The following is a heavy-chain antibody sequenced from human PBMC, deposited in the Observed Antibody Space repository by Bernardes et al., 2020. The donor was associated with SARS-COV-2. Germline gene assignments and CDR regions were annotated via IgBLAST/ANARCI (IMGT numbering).Heavy chain of an antibody. J-gene: IGHJ6*03. D-gene: IGHD6-25*01. CDR1: SGPFSGYY. CDR2: INHSGST. CDR3: PSVFPLAPCSRSTSESTAALGCLVKDYY. Sequence: SETLSLTCVVYSGPFSGYYWSWIRQPPGKGLEWIGEINHSGSTNYNPSLKSRVNISVDTSAKQFSLKMTSVTASDTASTKGPSVFPLAPCSRSTSESTAALGCLVKDYY. V-gene: IGHV4-34*03.